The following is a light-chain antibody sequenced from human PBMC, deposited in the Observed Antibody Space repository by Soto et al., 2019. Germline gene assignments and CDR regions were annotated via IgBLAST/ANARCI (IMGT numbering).Light chain of an antibody. V-gene: IGKV1-5*01. Sequence: DIQMTQSPSTLSASVGDRVTITCRASQSISSWLAWYQQKPGKAPKLLIYDASSLESGVPSRVSGSGSGTEFTLTIDSLQSEDFAVYYCQQYNNWPRTFGQGTKVDIK. J-gene: IGKJ1*01. CDR3: QQYNNWPRT. CDR2: DAS. CDR1: QSISSW.